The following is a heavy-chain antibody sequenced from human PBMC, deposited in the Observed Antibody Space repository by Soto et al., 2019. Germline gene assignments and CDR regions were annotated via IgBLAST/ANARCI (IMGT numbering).Heavy chain of an antibody. J-gene: IGHJ6*03. CDR1: GYTFTSYV. CDR3: ARGPRCSDRSCHYYYYNYYMAV. Sequence: QVHLVQSGAEVKKPGASVMVSCKAPGYTFTSYVISWVRQAPGQGLEWMGWISAYNGNTNYAQKLQGRVTMTTHTSPSTAYMEPRSLRSGDTAAYFCARGPRCSDRSCHYYYYNYYMAVWGKGNTVT. D-gene: IGHD2-15*01. V-gene: IGHV1-18*01. CDR2: ISAYNGNT.